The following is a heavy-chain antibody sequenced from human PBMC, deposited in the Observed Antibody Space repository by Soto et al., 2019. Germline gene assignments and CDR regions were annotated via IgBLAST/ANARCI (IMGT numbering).Heavy chain of an antibody. Sequence: GGSLRLSCAASGFTFSSYGMHWVRQAPGKGLEWVSAISGSGGSTYYADSVKGRFTISRDNSKNTLYLQMNSLRAEDTAVYYCAKDRRLRYCSGGSCPPDGMDVWGQGTTVTVSS. CDR3: AKDRRLRYCSGGSCPPDGMDV. V-gene: IGHV3-23*01. D-gene: IGHD2-15*01. J-gene: IGHJ6*02. CDR1: GFTFSSYG. CDR2: ISGSGGST.